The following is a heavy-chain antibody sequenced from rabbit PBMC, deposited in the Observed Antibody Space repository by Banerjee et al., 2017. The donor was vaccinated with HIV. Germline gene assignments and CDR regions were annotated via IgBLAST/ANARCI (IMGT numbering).Heavy chain of an antibody. CDR1: GFSFSGNYY. D-gene: IGHD4-1*01. Sequence: QEHLEESGGGLVKPEGSLTLTCTASGFSFSGNYYMCWVRQAPGKGLEWIACIDGGRSDSTYYANWAKGRLTISKTSSTTVTLQMTSLTAADTATYFCARDLAGVIGWNFGLWGPGTLVTVS. CDR3: ARDLAGVIGWNFGL. CDR2: IDGGRSDST. J-gene: IGHJ4*01. V-gene: IGHV1S45*01.